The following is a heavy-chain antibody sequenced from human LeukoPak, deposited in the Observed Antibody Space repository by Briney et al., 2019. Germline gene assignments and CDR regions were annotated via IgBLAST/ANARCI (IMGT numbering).Heavy chain of an antibody. CDR3: TRELPREVALDY. D-gene: IGHD1-26*01. J-gene: IGHJ4*01. Sequence: GGSLRLSCAASGFTFIAYGMQWVRQAPGKGLVWVSRINPDGSSTSYADSVKGQFTVSRDNAKNTLYLQVNSLRAEDTAVYFCTRELPREVALDYWGQGTLVTVSS. CDR1: GFTFIAYG. CDR2: INPDGSST. V-gene: IGHV3-74*01.